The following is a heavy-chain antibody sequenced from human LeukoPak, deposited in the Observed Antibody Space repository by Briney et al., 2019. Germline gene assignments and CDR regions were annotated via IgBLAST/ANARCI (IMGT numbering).Heavy chain of an antibody. J-gene: IGHJ4*02. CDR1: GFTFSNAW. CDR3: TTVTGNIAVAGTGDY. Sequence: GGSLRLSCAASGFTFSNAWMTWVRQAPGKGLEWVGRIKSRSDGGTTDYAAPARGRFTISRDDSQNTLFLQMNSLKTEDTAVYYCTTVTGNIAVAGTGDYWGQGTLVTVSS. V-gene: IGHV3-15*01. CDR2: IKSRSDGGTT. D-gene: IGHD6-19*01.